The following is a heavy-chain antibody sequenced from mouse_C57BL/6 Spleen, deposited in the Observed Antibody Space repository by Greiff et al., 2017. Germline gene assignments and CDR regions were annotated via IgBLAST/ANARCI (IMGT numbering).Heavy chain of an antibody. CDR3: ARGETAQATSSWFAY. J-gene: IGHJ3*01. V-gene: IGHV1-56*01. D-gene: IGHD3-2*02. Sequence: QVQLQQSGPELVRPGASVKISCKAPGYTFTSHWMQWVRQRPGQGLEWIGEIFPGSGSTYYNEKFKGKATLTVDTSSSTAYMQLSSLTSEDSAVYFCARGETAQATSSWFAYWGQGTLVTVSA. CDR1: GYTFTSHW. CDR2: IFPGSGST.